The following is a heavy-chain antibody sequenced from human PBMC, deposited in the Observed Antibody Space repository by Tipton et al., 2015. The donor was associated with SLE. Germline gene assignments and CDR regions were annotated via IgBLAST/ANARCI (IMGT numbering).Heavy chain of an antibody. CDR3: ASYNSSGGWFDP. CDR1: GYSFTSYW. Sequence: QLVQSGAEVKKPGESLKISCKGSGYSFTSYWIGWVRQMPGKGLEWMGRIDPSDSYTNYSPSFQGHVSISADKSISTAYLQWSSLKASDTAIYYCASYNSSGGWFDPWGQGTLVTVSS. CDR2: IDPSDSYT. J-gene: IGHJ5*02. V-gene: IGHV5-10-1*01. D-gene: IGHD6-13*01.